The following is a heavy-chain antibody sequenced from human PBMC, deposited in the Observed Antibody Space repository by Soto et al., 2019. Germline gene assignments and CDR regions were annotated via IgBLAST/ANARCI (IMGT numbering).Heavy chain of an antibody. Sequence: QVQLQESGPGLVKPSGTLSLTCAVSGGSISSSNWWSWVRQPPGKGLEWIGEIYHSGSTNYNPSLKSRVTISVDKSKNQFSRKLSAVTAADTAVYYCARVSGQQLGYYGMDVWGQGTTVTVSS. V-gene: IGHV4-4*02. D-gene: IGHD6-13*01. CDR2: IYHSGST. CDR3: ARVSGQQLGYYGMDV. CDR1: GGSISSSNW. J-gene: IGHJ6*02.